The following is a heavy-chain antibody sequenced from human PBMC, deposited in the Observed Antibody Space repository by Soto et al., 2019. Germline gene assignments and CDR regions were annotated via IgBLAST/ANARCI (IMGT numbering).Heavy chain of an antibody. CDR3: ATGVLNFGVVVYGVDV. CDR1: GFTVSSYA. V-gene: IGHV3-23*01. D-gene: IGHD3-3*01. CDR2: ISGSGGRT. J-gene: IGHJ6*02. Sequence: EVQLLESGGGLVQPGGSLRLSCAASGFTVSSYAMSWVRQAPGKGLEWVSAISGSGGRTYYADSVKGRFTISRDKSKSTLYLHMNSLRAEDTAVYYCATGVLNFGVVVYGVDVWGQGTTVTVSS.